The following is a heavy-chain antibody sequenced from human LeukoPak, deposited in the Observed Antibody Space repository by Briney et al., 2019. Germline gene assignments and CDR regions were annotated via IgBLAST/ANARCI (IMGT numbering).Heavy chain of an antibody. CDR3: ARRLLAYYYGSGSYNNWFDP. CDR2: INHSGST. CDR1: GGSFSGYY. V-gene: IGHV4-34*01. Sequence: SETLSLTYAVYGGSFSGYYWSWIRQPPGKGLEWIGEINHSGSTNYNPSLKSRVTISVDTSKNQFSLKLSSVTAADTAVYYCARRLLAYYYGSGSYNNWFDPWGQGTLVTVSS. J-gene: IGHJ5*02. D-gene: IGHD3-10*01.